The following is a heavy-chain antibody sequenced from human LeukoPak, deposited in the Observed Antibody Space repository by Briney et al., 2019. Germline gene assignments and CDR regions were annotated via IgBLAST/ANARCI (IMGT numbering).Heavy chain of an antibody. Sequence: PGRSLRLSYGASGFTVDDYAMHWVRQAPGKGLEWVSGISWNSGSIGYADSVKGRFTISRDNAKSSLYLQMNSLRAEDTALYYCAKGGDIAGTLPNWFDPWGQGTLVTVSS. D-gene: IGHD6-13*01. V-gene: IGHV3-9*01. J-gene: IGHJ5*02. CDR1: GFTVDDYA. CDR3: AKGGDIAGTLPNWFDP. CDR2: ISWNSGSI.